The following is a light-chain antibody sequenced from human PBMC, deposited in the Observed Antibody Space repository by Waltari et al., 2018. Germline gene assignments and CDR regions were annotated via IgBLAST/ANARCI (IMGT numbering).Light chain of an antibody. CDR1: QSVSSN. CDR3: QQYNNWPRT. J-gene: IGKJ1*01. V-gene: IGKV3D-15*01. CDR2: CAS. Sequence: EIVMTQSPATLSVSPEEGATLSCRASQSVSSNLAWYQQKPGQAPRLLIYCASTRATGIPARFSGSGSGTDFTLTISSLQSEDFAVYYCQQYNNWPRTFGQGTKVEIK.